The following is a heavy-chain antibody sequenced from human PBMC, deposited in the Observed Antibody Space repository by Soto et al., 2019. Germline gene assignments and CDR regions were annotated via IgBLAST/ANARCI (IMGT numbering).Heavy chain of an antibody. V-gene: IGHV4-31*03. Sequence: SETLSLTCTVSGGSISSGGYYWSWLRQHPGKGLEGIGYIYYSGSTYYNPSLKSRVTISVDTSKNQFSLKLSSVTAADTAVYYCARSVSYYDFWSGYFEDYYYYMDVWGKGTTVTVSS. J-gene: IGHJ6*03. CDR3: ARSVSYYDFWSGYFEDYYYYMDV. CDR2: IYYSGST. D-gene: IGHD3-3*01. CDR1: GGSISSGGYY.